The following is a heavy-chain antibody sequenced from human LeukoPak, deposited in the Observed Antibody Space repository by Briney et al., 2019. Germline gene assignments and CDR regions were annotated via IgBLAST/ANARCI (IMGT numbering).Heavy chain of an antibody. CDR1: GDSISTYY. V-gene: IGHV4-59*08. CDR3: ARHARSDYANAKFDY. CDR2: ISNCVYT. Sequence: PSETLSLTCTVSGDSISTYYWSWIRQPPGKGLEWIGYISNCVYTNYNPSLTGRVTMSVDTSKNQFSLKLTSVAAADTAVYYCARHARSDYANAKFDYWGQGALVTVSS. D-gene: IGHD4-17*01. J-gene: IGHJ4*02.